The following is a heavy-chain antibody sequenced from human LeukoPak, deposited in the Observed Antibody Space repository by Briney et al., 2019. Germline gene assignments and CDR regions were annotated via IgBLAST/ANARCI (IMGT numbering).Heavy chain of an antibody. D-gene: IGHD2-2*01. J-gene: IGHJ3*02. CDR3: ARGYCSSTSCPRSAFDI. Sequence: ASVKVSCKASGYTFTSYGISWVRQAPGQGLEWMGWISAYNGNTNYAQKLQGRVTMTTDTSTSTAYMELRSLRSDDTAVYYCARGYCSSTSCPRSAFDIWGQGTMVTVSS. CDR1: GYTFTSYG. V-gene: IGHV1-18*01. CDR2: ISAYNGNT.